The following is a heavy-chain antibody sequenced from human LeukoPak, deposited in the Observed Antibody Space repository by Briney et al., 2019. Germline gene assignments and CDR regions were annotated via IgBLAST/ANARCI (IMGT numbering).Heavy chain of an antibody. Sequence: GGSLRLSCAASGFTFSSYWMSWVRQAPGKGLEWVANIKQDGSEKYYVDSVKGRFTISRDNAKNPLYLQMNSLRAEDTAVYYCARKYYGSGSYYSDGYYFDYWGQGTLVTVSS. D-gene: IGHD3-10*01. V-gene: IGHV3-7*01. J-gene: IGHJ4*02. CDR2: IKQDGSEK. CDR1: GFTFSSYW. CDR3: ARKYYGSGSYYSDGYYFDY.